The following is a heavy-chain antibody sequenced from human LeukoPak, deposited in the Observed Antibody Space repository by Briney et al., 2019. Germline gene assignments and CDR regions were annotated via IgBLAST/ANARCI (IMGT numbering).Heavy chain of an antibody. V-gene: IGHV4-61*09. CDR3: ARERAYAGTYSYFDY. Sequence: SETLSLTCTVSGGSINSGNYCWSWIWRPAGKGLEWLGHMCSSGTAHYNPSLKTRVTISLDTSKNQFSLNLTSVTAADTALYYRARERAYAGTYSYFDYWGQGILVTVSS. D-gene: IGHD1-26*01. J-gene: IGHJ4*02. CDR1: GGSINSGNYC. CDR2: MCSSGTA.